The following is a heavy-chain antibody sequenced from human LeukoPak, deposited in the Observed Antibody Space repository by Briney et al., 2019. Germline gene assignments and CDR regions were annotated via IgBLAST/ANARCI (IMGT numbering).Heavy chain of an antibody. Sequence: ASVKVSCKASGYTFTSYGISWVRQAPGQGLEWMGWMNPNSGNTGYAQKFQGRVTITRNTSISTAYMELSSLRSEDTAVYYCARASGSYLRRDYYYYYMDVWGKGTTVTVSS. V-gene: IGHV1-8*03. CDR3: ARASGSYLRRDYYYYYMDV. D-gene: IGHD1-26*01. CDR2: MNPNSGNT. CDR1: GYTFTSYG. J-gene: IGHJ6*03.